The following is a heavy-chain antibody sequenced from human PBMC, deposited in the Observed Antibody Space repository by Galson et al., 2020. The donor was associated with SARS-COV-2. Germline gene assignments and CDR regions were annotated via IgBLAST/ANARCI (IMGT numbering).Heavy chain of an antibody. D-gene: IGHD2-8*02. Sequence: TGGSLRLSCAASGFTFSSYAMHWVRQAPGKGLEWVAVISYDGSNKYYADSVKGRFTISRDNSKNTLYLQMNSLRAEDTAVYYCARDQPSLIVLTTEDSPGGGMDVWGQGTTVTVSS. J-gene: IGHJ6*02. V-gene: IGHV3-30-3*01. CDR3: ARDQPSLIVLTTEDSPGGGMDV. CDR1: GFTFSSYA. CDR2: ISYDGSNK.